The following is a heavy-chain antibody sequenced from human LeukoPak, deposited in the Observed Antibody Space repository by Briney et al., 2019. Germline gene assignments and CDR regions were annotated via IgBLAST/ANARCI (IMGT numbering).Heavy chain of an antibody. CDR3: ARVTSDGSGSHAFDY. CDR1: GGSFSGYY. CDR2: MNHSGST. V-gene: IGHV4-34*01. Sequence: SETLSHTCALSGGSFSGYYWSWLRQPPGNGLEWIGEMNHSGSTNYNPSLKSRATKSVETSKNQFSLTLSSVTAADTAVYYCARVTSDGSGSHAFDYWGQGTLVTVSS. D-gene: IGHD3-10*01. J-gene: IGHJ4*02.